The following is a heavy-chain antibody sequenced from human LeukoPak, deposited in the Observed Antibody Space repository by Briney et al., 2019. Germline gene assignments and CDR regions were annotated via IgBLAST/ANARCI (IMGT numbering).Heavy chain of an antibody. CDR2: IYYSGST. V-gene: IGHV4-39*01. CDR3: ARLGYYESSGYTEY. CDR1: GGSISSSSYY. Sequence: PSETLSRTCTLSGGSISSSSYYWGWIRQPPGKRLEWIGRIYYSGSTYYNPSLKSRVTISVDSSKNQFSLMLSSVTAADTALYYCARLGYYESSGYTEYWGQGTLVTVSS. D-gene: IGHD3-22*01. J-gene: IGHJ4*02.